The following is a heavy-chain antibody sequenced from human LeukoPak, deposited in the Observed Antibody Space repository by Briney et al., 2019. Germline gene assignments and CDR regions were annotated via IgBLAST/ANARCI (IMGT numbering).Heavy chain of an antibody. CDR3: ARIKGGITMIVVPYAFDI. J-gene: IGHJ3*02. CDR2: ISAYNGNT. Sequence: GASVKVSCKASGYTFTSYGISWVRQAPGQGLEWMGWISAYNGNTNYAQKLQGRVTMTTDTSTSTAYMELRSLRYDDTAVYYCARIKGGITMIVVPYAFDIWGQGTMVTVSS. D-gene: IGHD3-22*01. CDR1: GYTFTSYG. V-gene: IGHV1-18*01.